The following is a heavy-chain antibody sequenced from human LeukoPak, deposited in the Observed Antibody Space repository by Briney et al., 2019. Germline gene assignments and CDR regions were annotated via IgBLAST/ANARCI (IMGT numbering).Heavy chain of an antibody. J-gene: IGHJ4*02. CDR2: INPNSGGT. CDR1: GYTFTGYY. V-gene: IGHV1-2*06. D-gene: IGHD6-19*01. Sequence: ASVKVSCKASGYTFTGYYMHWVRQAPGQGLECMGRINPNSGGTNYAQKFQGRVTMTRDTSISTAYMELSRLRADDTAVYCCPRLPPVAGYYFDCWGQGSLVTVSS. CDR3: PRLPPVAGYYFDC.